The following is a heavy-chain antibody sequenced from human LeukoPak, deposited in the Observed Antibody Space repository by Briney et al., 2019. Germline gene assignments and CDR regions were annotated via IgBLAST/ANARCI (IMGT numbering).Heavy chain of an antibody. Sequence: GGSLRLSCAASGFTFSSYSMNWVRQAPGKGLEWVSSISSSSSYIYYADSVKGRFTISRDNAKNSLYLQMNSLRAEDTAVYYCARGIPLAHPYYYYYMDVWGKGTTVTVSS. J-gene: IGHJ6*03. CDR3: ARGIPLAHPYYYYYMDV. CDR1: GFTFSSYS. CDR2: ISSSSSYI. V-gene: IGHV3-21*01.